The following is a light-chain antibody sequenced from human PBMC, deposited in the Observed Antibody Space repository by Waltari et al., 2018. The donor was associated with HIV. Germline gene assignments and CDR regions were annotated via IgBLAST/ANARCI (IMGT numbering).Light chain of an antibody. CDR2: TNN. J-gene: IGLJ1*01. V-gene: IGLV1-44*01. Sequence: QSVLTQPPSASGTPGQRVTISCSGSSSNIGINSVHWYQQLPAAAPTLLIYTNNQRPAGVPDRVSGTESGTSACLALSGLQSEDEADYDCAAWDDSLNGFVCGAGTKVTVL. CDR1: SSNIGINS. CDR3: AAWDDSLNGFV.